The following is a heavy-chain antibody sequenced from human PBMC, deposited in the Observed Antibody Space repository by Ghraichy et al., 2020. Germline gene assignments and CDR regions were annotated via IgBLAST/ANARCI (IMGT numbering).Heavy chain of an antibody. CDR1: GFTFSSYA. D-gene: IGHD1-7*01. CDR3: AKREDLTGTTGYIGY. CDR2: ISGSGGST. V-gene: IGHV3-23*01. Sequence: GGSLRLSCAASGFTFSSYAMSWVRQAPGKGLEWVSAISGSGGSTYYADSVKGRFTISRDNSKNTLYLQMNSLRAEDTAVYYCAKREDLTGTTGYIGYWGQGTLVTVSS. J-gene: IGHJ4*02.